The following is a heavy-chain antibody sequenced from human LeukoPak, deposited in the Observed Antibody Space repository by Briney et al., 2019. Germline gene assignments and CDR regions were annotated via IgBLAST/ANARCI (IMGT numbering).Heavy chain of an antibody. V-gene: IGHV3-43*01. D-gene: IGHD5-24*01. CDR1: GFTFDDYT. J-gene: IGHJ6*03. CDR3: AKDEWFELKGGDGYNYNYYYYMDV. CDR2: ISWDGGST. Sequence: PGGSLRLSCAASGFTFDDYTMHWVRQAPGKGLEWVSLISWDGGSTYYADSVKGRFTISRDNSKNSLYLQMNSLRTEDTALYYCAKDEWFELKGGDGYNYNYYYYMDVWGKGTTVTVSS.